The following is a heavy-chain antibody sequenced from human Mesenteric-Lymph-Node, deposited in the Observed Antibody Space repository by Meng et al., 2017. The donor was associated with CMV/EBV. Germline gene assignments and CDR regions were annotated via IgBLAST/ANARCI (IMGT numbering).Heavy chain of an antibody. D-gene: IGHD6-13*01. J-gene: IGHJ3*02. CDR2: IDHSGTT. CDR1: GASFSDYY. V-gene: IGHV4-34*01. Sequence: SETLSLTCAVYGASFSDYYWSWIRQPPGKGLEWIGEIDHSGTTNYNPSLKSRVTISVDTSKKQFSLKLSSVTAADTAVYYCARERGIAAAGNAFDIWGQGTMVTVSS. CDR3: ARERGIAAAGNAFDI.